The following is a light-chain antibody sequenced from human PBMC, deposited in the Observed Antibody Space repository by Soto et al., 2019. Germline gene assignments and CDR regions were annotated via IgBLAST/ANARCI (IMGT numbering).Light chain of an antibody. Sequence: DIRMTQSPSSLSASVGDRVTITCRASQSISSYLNWYQQKPGKAPKLLIYAASSLQSGVPSRFSGSGSGTDFTLTISSLQPEDFGTYYCQQSYSTPIAFGQGTRLEIK. J-gene: IGKJ5*01. CDR1: QSISSY. V-gene: IGKV1-39*01. CDR2: AAS. CDR3: QQSYSTPIA.